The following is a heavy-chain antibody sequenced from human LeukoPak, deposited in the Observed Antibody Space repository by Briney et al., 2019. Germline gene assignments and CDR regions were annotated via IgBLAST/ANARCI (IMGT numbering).Heavy chain of an antibody. D-gene: IGHD4-17*01. CDR3: ATDASGDYLNH. Sequence: ASVKVSCKASGYTFTGYYMHWVRQAPGKGLEWMGGFNPEDGETFYAQKFQGRVTMTEDTSTDTAYMELSSLSYDDTAVYYCATDASGDYLNHWGQGTLVTVSS. CDR2: FNPEDGET. J-gene: IGHJ4*02. CDR1: GYTFTGYY. V-gene: IGHV1-24*01.